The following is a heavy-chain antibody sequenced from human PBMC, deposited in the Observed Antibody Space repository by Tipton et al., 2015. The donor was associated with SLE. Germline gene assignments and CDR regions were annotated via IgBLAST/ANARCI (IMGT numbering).Heavy chain of an antibody. CDR1: VGSISSSSYY. J-gene: IGHJ5*02. Sequence: TLSLTCTVSVGSISSSSYYWGWIRQPPGKGLEWIGIIYYSGSTYYNPSLKSRVNISVDTSKNQFSLMLSSVTAADTAVYYCAIALARGWFDPWIQATMVTVSS. V-gene: IGHV4-39*07. CDR3: AIALARGWFDP. CDR2: IYYSGST.